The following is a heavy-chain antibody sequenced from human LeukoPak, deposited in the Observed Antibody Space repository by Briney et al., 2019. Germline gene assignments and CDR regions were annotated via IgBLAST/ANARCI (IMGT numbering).Heavy chain of an antibody. CDR2: FSVRYNVI. Sequence: GRSLRLSCAASGFSLTNFDMNWIRQAPGKGLEWVSFFSVRYNVIYYADSVKGRFTVSRDEANNSLYLQMNSLRAEDTALYYCARDLPVAAADFWGQGTLVTVSS. J-gene: IGHJ4*02. D-gene: IGHD6-13*01. CDR3: ARDLPVAAADF. V-gene: IGHV3-48*01. CDR1: GFSLTNFD.